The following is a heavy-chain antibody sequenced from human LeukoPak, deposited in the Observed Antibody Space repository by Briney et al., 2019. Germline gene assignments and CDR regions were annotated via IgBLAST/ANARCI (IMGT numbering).Heavy chain of an antibody. V-gene: IGHV5-51*01. CDR2: IYPGDSDT. J-gene: IGHJ6*02. CDR3: ARGERYSSSSEYGMDV. CDR1: GYSFTSYW. Sequence: GESLKISCKGSGYSFTSYWIGWVRQMPGKGLEWMGIIYPGDSDTGYSPSFQGQVTISADKSISTAYLQWSSLKASDTAMYYCARGERYSSSSEYGMDVWGQGTTVTVSS. D-gene: IGHD6-6*01.